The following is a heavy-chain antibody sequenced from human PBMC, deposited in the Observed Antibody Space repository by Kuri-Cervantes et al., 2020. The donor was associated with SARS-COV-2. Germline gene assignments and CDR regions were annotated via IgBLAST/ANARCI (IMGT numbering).Heavy chain of an antibody. CDR2: ISSSSSYI. D-gene: IGHD2-15*01. CDR1: GLTFSSYS. J-gene: IGHJ6*03. CDR3: ARDRIAPTGWDYYMDV. Sequence: GESLKISCAASGLTFSSYSMNWVRQAPGKGLEWVSSISSSSSYIYYADSVKGRFTISRDNSKNTLYLQMNSLRAEDTAVYYCARDRIAPTGWDYYMDVWGKGTTVTVSS. V-gene: IGHV3-21*01.